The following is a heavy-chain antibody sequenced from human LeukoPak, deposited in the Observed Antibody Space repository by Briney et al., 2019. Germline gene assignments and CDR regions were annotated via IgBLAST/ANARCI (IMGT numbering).Heavy chain of an antibody. CDR2: IYYSGST. D-gene: IGHD3-10*01. Sequence: PSETLSLTCTVSGGSISSSSYYWGWIRQPPGKGLEWIGSIYYSGSTYYNPSLKSRVTISVDTSKNQFSLKLSSVTAADTAVYYCARSYYGSGSVYYYYGMDVWGQGTTVTVSS. V-gene: IGHV4-39*01. CDR3: ARSYYGSGSVYYYYGMDV. J-gene: IGHJ6*02. CDR1: GGSISSSSYY.